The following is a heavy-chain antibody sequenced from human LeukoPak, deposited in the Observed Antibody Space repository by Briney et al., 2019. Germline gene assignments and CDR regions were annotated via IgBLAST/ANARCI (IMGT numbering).Heavy chain of an antibody. CDR1: GYTFTGYY. CDR3: AREKAAADPYHFDY. CDR2: ISPNSGGT. D-gene: IGHD6-13*01. J-gene: IGHJ4*02. Sequence: GASVKVSCKASGYTFTGYYMHWVRQAPGQGLEWMGWISPNSGGTNYAQKFQGRVTMTRDTSISTAYMELSRLRSDDTAVYYCAREKAAADPYHFDYWGQGTLVTVSS. V-gene: IGHV1-2*02.